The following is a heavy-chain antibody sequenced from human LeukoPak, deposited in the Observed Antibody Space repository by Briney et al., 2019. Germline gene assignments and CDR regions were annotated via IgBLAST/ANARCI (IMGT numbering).Heavy chain of an antibody. J-gene: IGHJ4*02. CDR2: ISGSGGST. Sequence: GGSLRLSCAASGFTFTTDPMHWVRQAPGKGLEWVSAISGSGGSTYYADSVKGRFTISRDNSKNTLYLQMNSLRAEDTAVYYCAKTGYDFLPGYFTAYWGQEPLVTVSS. CDR1: GFTFTTDP. CDR3: AKTGYDFLPGYFTAY. V-gene: IGHV3-23*01. D-gene: IGHD3-9*01.